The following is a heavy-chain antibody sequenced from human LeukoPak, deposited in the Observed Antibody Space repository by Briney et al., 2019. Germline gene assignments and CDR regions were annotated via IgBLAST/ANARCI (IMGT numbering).Heavy chain of an antibody. D-gene: IGHD4-11*01. CDR2: ISSSSSYI. Sequence: GGSLRLSCAASGFTFSSYSMNWVRQAPGKGLEWVSSISSSSSYIYYADSVKGRFTISRDNAKNSLYLQMNSLRAEDTAVYYCASGDYSTGYYYYGMDVWGQGTTVTVSS. CDR1: GFTFSSYS. CDR3: ASGDYSTGYYYYGMDV. J-gene: IGHJ6*02. V-gene: IGHV3-21*01.